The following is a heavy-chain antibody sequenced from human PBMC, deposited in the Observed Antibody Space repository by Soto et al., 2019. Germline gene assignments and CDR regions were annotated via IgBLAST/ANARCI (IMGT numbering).Heavy chain of an antibody. CDR2: INPSGGST. CDR1: GGTFSSYA. D-gene: IGHD1-26*01. J-gene: IGHJ5*02. V-gene: IGHV1-46*01. CDR3: ARASFSGSYFSDWFDP. Sequence: ASVKVSCKASGGTFSSYAISWVRQAPGQGLEWMGIINPSGGSTSYAQKFQGRVTMTRDTSTSTVYMELSSLRSEDTAVYYCARASFSGSYFSDWFDPWGQGTLVTVSS.